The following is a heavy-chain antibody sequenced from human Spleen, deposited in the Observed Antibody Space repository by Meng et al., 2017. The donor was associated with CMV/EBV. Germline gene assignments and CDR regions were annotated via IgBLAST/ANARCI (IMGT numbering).Heavy chain of an antibody. CDR3: ARAIYSNYVYYHYGLDV. D-gene: IGHD4-11*01. V-gene: IGHV3-30*04. J-gene: IGHJ6*02. CDR2: ISYDGSNK. CDR1: GFTFSSYA. Sequence: GGSLRLSCAASGFTFSSYAMHWVRQAPGKGLEWVAVISYDGSNKYYADSVKGRFTISRDNSKNSLYLQMNSLRAEDTAVYYCARAIYSNYVYYHYGLDVWGQGTTVTVSS.